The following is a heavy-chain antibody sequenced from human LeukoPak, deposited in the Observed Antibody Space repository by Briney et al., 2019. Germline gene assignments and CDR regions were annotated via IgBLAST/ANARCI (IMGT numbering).Heavy chain of an antibody. V-gene: IGHV3-30*18. CDR3: ANYGDYQYFDY. J-gene: IGHJ4*02. Sequence: GRSLRLSCAASGFTFINYGMHWVRQAPGKGLEWVAVISYDGTNKYYADSVKGRFTISRDNSKNTLYLQMNSLKTDDTAAYYCANYGDYQYFDYWGQGTPVTVSS. CDR1: GFTFINYG. D-gene: IGHD4-17*01. CDR2: ISYDGTNK.